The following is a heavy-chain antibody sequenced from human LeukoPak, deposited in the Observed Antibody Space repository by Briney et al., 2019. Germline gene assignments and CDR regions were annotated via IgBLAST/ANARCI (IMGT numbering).Heavy chain of an antibody. CDR3: ARDRGYFY. D-gene: IGHD5-18*01. V-gene: IGHV3-7*01. CDR1: GFTFGSYW. CDR2: IDQDGSEK. J-gene: IGHJ4*02. Sequence: GGSLRLSCAASGFTFGSYWMSWVRQVPGKGLEWVANIDQDGSEKYYVDSVKGRFTISRDNAKNSPYLQMNSLRAEDTAVYYCARDRGYFYWGQGTLVTVSS.